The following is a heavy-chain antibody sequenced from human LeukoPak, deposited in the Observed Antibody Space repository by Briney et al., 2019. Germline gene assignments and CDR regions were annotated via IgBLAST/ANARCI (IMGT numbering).Heavy chain of an antibody. J-gene: IGHJ3*01. V-gene: IGHV3-23*01. D-gene: IGHD5-12*01. CDR1: GFTFSSYA. Sequence: GGSLRLSCAASGFTFSSYAMSWVRQAPGKGLEWVSAISGSGSSTYYADSVKGRFTISRDNSKNTLYLQMNSLRAEDTAIYYCAKDGGVDVPTSDAFDVWGQGTMVTASS. CDR2: ISGSGSST. CDR3: AKDGGVDVPTSDAFDV.